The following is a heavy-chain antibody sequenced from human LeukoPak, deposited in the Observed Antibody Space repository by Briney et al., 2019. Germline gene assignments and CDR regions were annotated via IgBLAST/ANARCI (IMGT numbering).Heavy chain of an antibody. CDR1: GGSFSGYY. D-gene: IGHD3-10*01. CDR2: INHSGST. CDR3: ARSTTMVRGPYAY. Sequence: SETLSLTCAVYGGSFSGYYWSWIRQPPGKGLEWIGEINHSGSTNYNPSLKSRVTISVDTSKNQFSLKLSSVTAADTAVYYCARSTTMVRGPYAYWGQGTLVTVSS. J-gene: IGHJ4*02. V-gene: IGHV4-34*01.